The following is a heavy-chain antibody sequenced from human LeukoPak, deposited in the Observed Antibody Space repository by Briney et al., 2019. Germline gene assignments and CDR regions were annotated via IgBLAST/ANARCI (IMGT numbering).Heavy chain of an antibody. D-gene: IGHD3-22*01. J-gene: IGHJ6*03. CDR2: IKQDGSEK. Sequence: QAGGSLRLSCAAPGFTFSSYWMSWVRQAPGKGLEWVANIKQDGSEKYYVDSVKGRFTISRDNAKNSLYLQMNSLRAEDTAVYYCARDQSRDYYDSSGYYYYYYYYMDVWGKGTTVTVSS. V-gene: IGHV3-7*01. CDR3: ARDQSRDYYDSSGYYYYYYYYMDV. CDR1: GFTFSSYW.